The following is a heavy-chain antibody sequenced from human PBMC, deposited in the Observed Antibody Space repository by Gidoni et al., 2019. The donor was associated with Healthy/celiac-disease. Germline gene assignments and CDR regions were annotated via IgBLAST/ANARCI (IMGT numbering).Heavy chain of an antibody. CDR2: SNPNSGGT. CDR1: GYPFTGDY. CDR3: ARDLLFGSDWFDP. Sequence: QVQLVQSGAEVKKPWASVKVSGKASGYPFTGDYMHWVRQAPGQGLERRGWSNPNSGGTNYAQKFQGWVTMTRDTSISTAYMELGRLRSDDTAVYYCARDLLFGSDWFDPWGQGTLVTVSS. V-gene: IGHV1-2*04. D-gene: IGHD1-26*01. J-gene: IGHJ5*02.